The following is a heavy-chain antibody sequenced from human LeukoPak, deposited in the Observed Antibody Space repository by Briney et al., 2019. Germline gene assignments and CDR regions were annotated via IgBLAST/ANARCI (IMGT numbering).Heavy chain of an antibody. D-gene: IGHD6-13*01. CDR3: AKEMHSSSWYGYFDY. Sequence: GGSLRLSCAASGFTFSSYSMNWVRQAPGKGLEWVSSISSSSSYIYYADSVKGRFTISRDNAKNSLYLQMNSLRAEDTAVYYCAKEMHSSSWYGYFDYWGQGTLVTVSS. J-gene: IGHJ4*02. CDR1: GFTFSSYS. V-gene: IGHV3-21*01. CDR2: ISSSSSYI.